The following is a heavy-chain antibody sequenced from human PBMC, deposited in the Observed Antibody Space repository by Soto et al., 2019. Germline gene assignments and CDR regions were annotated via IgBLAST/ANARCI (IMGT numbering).Heavy chain of an antibody. CDR3: ARARGVMFLDGPDFDY. V-gene: IGHV4-31*01. D-gene: IGHD3-10*01. J-gene: IGHJ4*02. CDR1: GGSISSSSYY. Sequence: SETLSLTCTVSGGSISSSSYYWSWIRQPPGKGLEWIGYIYYSGSTYYNPSLKSQVTISVDTSKNQFSLKLSSVTAADTAVYYCARARGVMFLDGPDFDYWGQGTLVTVSS. CDR2: IYYSGST.